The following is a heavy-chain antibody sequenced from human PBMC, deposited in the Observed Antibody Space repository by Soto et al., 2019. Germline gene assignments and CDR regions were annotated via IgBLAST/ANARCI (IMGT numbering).Heavy chain of an antibody. CDR3: ARHDPCGVGADDY. J-gene: IGHJ4*02. Sequence: PSFQGHVTISADKSISTAYLQWSSLKASDTAMYYCARHDPCGVGADDYWGQGTLVTVSS. V-gene: IGHV5-10-1*01. D-gene: IGHD3-3*01.